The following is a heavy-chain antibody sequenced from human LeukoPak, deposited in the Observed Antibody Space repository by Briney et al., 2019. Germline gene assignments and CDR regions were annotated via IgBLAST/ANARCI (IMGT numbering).Heavy chain of an antibody. CDR2: ISGTTGKT. CDR3: AKGGAESSGSFVY. J-gene: IGHJ4*02. CDR1: GFTFSSFA. D-gene: IGHD6-6*01. V-gene: IGHV3-23*01. Sequence: GRSLRLSCAASGFTFSSFAMNWARLAPGQGLEWVSTISGTTGKTYYADSVRGRFTVSRDNSKDFLYLQMNGLRAEDTAIYYCAKGGAESSGSFVYWGRGTLVTVSS.